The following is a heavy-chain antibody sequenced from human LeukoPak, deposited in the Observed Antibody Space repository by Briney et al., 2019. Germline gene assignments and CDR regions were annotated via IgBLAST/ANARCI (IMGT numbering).Heavy chain of an antibody. D-gene: IGHD1-1*01. CDR1: GFTFGTYW. J-gene: IGHJ4*02. V-gene: IGHV3-9*03. CDR3: AKGSSAWNEVFHFDY. CDR2: INWNSGNI. Sequence: GGSLRLSCGASGFTFGTYWMHWVRQAPGKGLEWVSAINWNSGNIGYADSVKGRFTISRDNAKNSLYLQMDSLRAEGMALYYCAKGSSAWNEVFHFDYWGQGTLVTVSS.